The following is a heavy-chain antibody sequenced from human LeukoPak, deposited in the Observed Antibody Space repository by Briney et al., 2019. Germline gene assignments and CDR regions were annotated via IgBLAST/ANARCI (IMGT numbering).Heavy chain of an antibody. CDR3: ARDSYPITMVRGVIITSLGPFDY. CDR1: GYTFTSYY. Sequence: ASVKVSCKASGYTFTSYYMHWVRQAPGQGLEWMGIINPSGGSTSYAQKFQGRVTMTRDTSTSTAYMELSSLRSEDTAVYYCARDSYPITMVRGVIITSLGPFDYWGQGTLVTVSS. V-gene: IGHV1-46*01. J-gene: IGHJ4*02. CDR2: INPSGGST. D-gene: IGHD3-10*01.